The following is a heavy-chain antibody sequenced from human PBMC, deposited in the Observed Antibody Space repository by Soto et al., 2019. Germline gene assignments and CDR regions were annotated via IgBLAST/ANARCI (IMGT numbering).Heavy chain of an antibody. J-gene: IGHJ6*02. V-gene: IGHV3-23*01. CDR3: AKGRYGDYYYYDMDV. CDR1: GFTFSSYA. CDR2: LSGSGVST. D-gene: IGHD4-17*01. Sequence: GGSLRLSCAASGFTFSSYAMSRVRQAPGKGLEWVSALSGSGVSTHYADSVKGRFTISRDNSKNTLYLQMNSLRAEDTAVYYCAKGRYGDYYYYDMDVWGQGTTVTVSS.